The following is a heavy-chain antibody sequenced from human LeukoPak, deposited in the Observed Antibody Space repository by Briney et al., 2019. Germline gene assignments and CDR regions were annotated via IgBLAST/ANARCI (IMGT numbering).Heavy chain of an antibody. V-gene: IGHV5-51*01. Sequence: GESLKISCKGSGYIFTNYWFGWVRQMPGKGLEWMGIIYPADSNSRYSPSFRGQVTISADKSTSTAYLQWSSLKASYTAMYYCAFLWFGELPTYWGQGTLVTVSS. J-gene: IGHJ4*02. CDR1: GYIFTNYW. CDR2: IYPADSNS. D-gene: IGHD3-10*01. CDR3: AFLWFGELPTY.